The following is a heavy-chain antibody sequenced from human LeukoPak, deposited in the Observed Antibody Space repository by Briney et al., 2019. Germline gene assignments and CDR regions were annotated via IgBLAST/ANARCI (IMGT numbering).Heavy chain of an antibody. V-gene: IGHV3-30*02. CDR2: IRYDGSNK. J-gene: IGHJ5*02. CDR3: AKARFTVTTLFWFDP. Sequence: GGSLRLSCAASGFTFSSYAMHWVRQAPGKGLEWVAFIRYDGSNKYYADSVKGRFTISRDNSKNTLYLQMNSLRAEDTAVYYCAKARFTVTTLFWFDPWGQGTLVTVSS. D-gene: IGHD4-17*01. CDR1: GFTFSSYA.